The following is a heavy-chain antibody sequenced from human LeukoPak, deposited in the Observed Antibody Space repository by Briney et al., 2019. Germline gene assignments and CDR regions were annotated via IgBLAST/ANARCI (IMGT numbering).Heavy chain of an antibody. CDR2: INHSGST. Sequence: SETLSLTCAVYGGSFSGYYWSWIRQPPGKGLEWIGEINHSGSTNYNPSLKSRVTISVDTSKNQFSLKLSSVTAADTAVYYCARDSYYGSGSILPDYWGQGTLVTVSS. J-gene: IGHJ4*02. CDR1: GGSFSGYY. CDR3: ARDSYYGSGSILPDY. D-gene: IGHD3-10*01. V-gene: IGHV4-34*01.